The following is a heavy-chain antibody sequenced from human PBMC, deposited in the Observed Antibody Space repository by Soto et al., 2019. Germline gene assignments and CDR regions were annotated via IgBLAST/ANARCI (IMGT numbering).Heavy chain of an antibody. J-gene: IGHJ5*02. CDR2: MFYVGAT. D-gene: IGHD2-2*01. Sequence: QVQLQESGPGLVEPSQTLSLTCSVSGGSISSGDYYWSWIRQPPGKGLEWIGYMFYVGATYYNPSLESRVTVSVDTSKNQFSLKLSSVTAAGTAVYHCARVGRFCSSPSCRGRNWFDPWGQGTLVTVTS. CDR1: GGSISSGDYY. CDR3: ARVGRFCSSPSCRGRNWFDP. V-gene: IGHV4-30-4*01.